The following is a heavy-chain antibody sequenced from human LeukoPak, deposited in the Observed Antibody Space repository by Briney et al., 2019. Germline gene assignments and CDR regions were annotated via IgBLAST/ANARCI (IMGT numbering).Heavy chain of an antibody. D-gene: IGHD3-10*01. V-gene: IGHV1-8*01. CDR1: GYTFTSYD. CDR3: ASRSASGNWFLAY. Sequence: ASVKVSCKASGYTFTSYDINWVRQATGQGLEWMGWMNPNSGNTGYAQKFQGRVTMTRNTSISTAYMELSSLRSEDTAVYYCASRSASGNWFLAYWGQGSLVTLSS. CDR2: MNPNSGNT. J-gene: IGHJ4*02.